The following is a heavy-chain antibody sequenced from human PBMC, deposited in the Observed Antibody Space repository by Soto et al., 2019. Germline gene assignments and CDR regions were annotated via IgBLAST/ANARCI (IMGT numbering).Heavy chain of an antibody. CDR3: ARDWELGY. CDR2: ITPTGDST. Sequence: ASVKVSCKASGYTFTNYYMHWVRQAPGQGLEWMGLITPTGDSTTYAQKFQGRVTMTRDTSTSTVYMELSSLRSDDTAFYYCARDWELGYWGQGALVTVSS. J-gene: IGHJ4*02. V-gene: IGHV1-46*01. CDR1: GYTFTNYY. D-gene: IGHD1-7*01.